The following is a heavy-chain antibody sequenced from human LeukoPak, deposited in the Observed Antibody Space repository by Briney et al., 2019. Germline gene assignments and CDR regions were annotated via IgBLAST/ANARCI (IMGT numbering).Heavy chain of an antibody. Sequence: TSETLSLTCTVSGGSISSGDYYWSWIRQPPGKGLEWIGYIYYSGSTYYNPSLKSRVTISVDTSKNQFSLKLTSVTAADTAVYYCARGRGSGGPFDPWGQGTLVTVSS. D-gene: IGHD6-19*01. CDR1: GGSISSGDYY. CDR2: IYYSGST. V-gene: IGHV4-30-4*02. CDR3: ARGRGSGGPFDP. J-gene: IGHJ5*02.